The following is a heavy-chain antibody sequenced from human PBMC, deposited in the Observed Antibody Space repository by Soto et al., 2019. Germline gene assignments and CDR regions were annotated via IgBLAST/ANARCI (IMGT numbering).Heavy chain of an antibody. CDR2: ISWHSDRL. D-gene: IGHD2-21*01. Sequence: GGSLRLSCVASGFSFDGYAMHWVRQAPGKGLEWVSGISWHSDRLDYADSVKGRFITSRDNAKNSLYLQMNSLRIDDTALYYCTRDMTAGGADVWGKGTMVTVSS. V-gene: IGHV3-9*01. J-gene: IGHJ6*04. CDR1: GFSFDGYA. CDR3: TRDMTAGGADV.